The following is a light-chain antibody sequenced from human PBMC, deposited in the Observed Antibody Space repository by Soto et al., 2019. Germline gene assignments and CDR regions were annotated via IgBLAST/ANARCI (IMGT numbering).Light chain of an antibody. CDR2: DAS. V-gene: IGKV3D-20*01. CDR3: QQYGSSGT. J-gene: IGKJ1*01. CDR1: QSMGSN. Sequence: EIVMTQSPATMSVSPGERATLSCRASQSMGSNVAWYQQKPGLAPRLLIYDASYRANGIPDRFSGSGSGTDFTLTISRLEPEDFAVYYCQQYGSSGTFGQGTKVDIK.